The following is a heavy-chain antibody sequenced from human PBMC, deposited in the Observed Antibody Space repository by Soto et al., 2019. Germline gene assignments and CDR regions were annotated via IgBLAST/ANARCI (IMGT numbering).Heavy chain of an antibody. J-gene: IGHJ5*02. CDR3: ARDSRMTFGGAPWSNWFDP. Sequence: EVQLVESGGGLVQPGGSLRLSCAASGFTFSSYSMNWVRQAPGKGLEWVSYISSSSSTIYYADSVKGRFTISRDNAKNSLYLQMNSLRDEDTAVYYCARDSRMTFGGAPWSNWFDPWGQGTLVTVSS. CDR1: GFTFSSYS. V-gene: IGHV3-48*02. CDR2: ISSSSSTI. D-gene: IGHD3-16*01.